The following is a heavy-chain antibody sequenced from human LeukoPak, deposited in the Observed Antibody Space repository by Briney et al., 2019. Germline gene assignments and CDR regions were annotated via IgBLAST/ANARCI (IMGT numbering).Heavy chain of an antibody. D-gene: IGHD3-22*01. CDR1: GGTFSSYA. CDR2: IIPILGIA. V-gene: IGHV1-69*04. CDR3: ARSYYYDSSGYYYQYYFDY. J-gene: IGHJ4*02. Sequence: SVKVSCKASGGTFSSYAISWVRQAPGQGLEWMGRIIPILGIANYAQKFQGRVTITADKSTSTAYMELSSLRSEDTAVYYCARSYYYDSSGYYYQYYFDYWGQGTLVTVSS.